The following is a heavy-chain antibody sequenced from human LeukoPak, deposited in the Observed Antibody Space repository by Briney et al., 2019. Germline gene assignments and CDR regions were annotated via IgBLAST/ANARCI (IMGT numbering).Heavy chain of an antibody. D-gene: IGHD6-6*01. Sequence: SETLSLTCTVSGGSIGSYYWSWIRQPPGKGLEWIGYIYYSGSTNYNPSLKSRVTISVDTSKNQFSLKLSSVTAADTAVYYCAREGGGEQLVLDYWGQGTLVTVSS. CDR1: GGSIGSYY. CDR3: AREGGGEQLVLDY. J-gene: IGHJ4*02. V-gene: IGHV4-59*01. CDR2: IYYSGST.